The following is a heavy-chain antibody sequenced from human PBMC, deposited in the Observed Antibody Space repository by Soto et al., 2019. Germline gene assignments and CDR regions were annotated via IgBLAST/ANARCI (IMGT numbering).Heavy chain of an antibody. CDR1: GLNFDDFA. Sequence: VQLVESGGRLVQPGRSLRLSCVGTGLNFDDFAMHWVRQAPGKGLEWVSGITWNSRVLAYADSVKGRFTISRDNARTSLYLQMDSLRDEDTALYYCAKGRYDFWSPYYFDSWGQGTLVTVSS. V-gene: IGHV3-9*01. D-gene: IGHD3-3*01. CDR3: AKGRYDFWSPYYFDS. CDR2: ITWNSRVL. J-gene: IGHJ4*02.